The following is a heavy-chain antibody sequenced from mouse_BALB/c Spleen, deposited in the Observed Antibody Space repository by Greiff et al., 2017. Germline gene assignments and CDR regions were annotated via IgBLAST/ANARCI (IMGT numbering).Heavy chain of an antibody. Sequence: EVQGVESGGGLVQPGGSLKLSCAASGFTFSSYTMSWVRQTPEKRLEWVAYISNGGGSTYYPDTVKGRFTISRDNAKNTLYLQMSSLKSEDTAMYYCARQTARAFAYWGQGTLVTVSA. CDR1: GFTFSSYT. CDR3: ARQTARAFAY. J-gene: IGHJ3*01. V-gene: IGHV5-12-2*01. D-gene: IGHD3-2*01. CDR2: ISNGGGST.